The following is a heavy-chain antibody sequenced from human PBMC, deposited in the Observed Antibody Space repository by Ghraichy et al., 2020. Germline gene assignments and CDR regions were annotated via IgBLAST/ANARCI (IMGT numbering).Heavy chain of an antibody. CDR2: IFSNDEK. D-gene: IGHD3-3*01. Sequence: SGPTLVKPTETLTLTCTVSGFSLSNARMGVSWIRQPPGKALEWLAHIFSNDEKSYSTSLKSRLTISKDTSKSQVVLTMTNMDPVDTATYYCARTVLRFLEWLPRRPNDAFDIWGQGTMVTVSS. J-gene: IGHJ3*02. CDR1: GFSLSNARMG. CDR3: ARTVLRFLEWLPRRPNDAFDI. V-gene: IGHV2-26*01.